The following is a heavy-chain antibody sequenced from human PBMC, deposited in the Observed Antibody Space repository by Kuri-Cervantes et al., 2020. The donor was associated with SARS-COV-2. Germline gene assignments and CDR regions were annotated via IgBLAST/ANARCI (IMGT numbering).Heavy chain of an antibody. J-gene: IGHJ5*02. CDR3: AREPHIVVVPAAQGWFDP. Sequence: SVKVSCKASGYTFTCYGISWVRQAPGQGLEWMGWISAYNGNTNYAQKLQGRVTMTTDTSTSTAYMELRSLRSDDTAVYYCAREPHIVVVPAAQGWFDPWGQGTLVTVSS. CDR2: ISAYNGNT. V-gene: IGHV1-18*01. CDR1: GYTFTCYG. D-gene: IGHD2-2*01.